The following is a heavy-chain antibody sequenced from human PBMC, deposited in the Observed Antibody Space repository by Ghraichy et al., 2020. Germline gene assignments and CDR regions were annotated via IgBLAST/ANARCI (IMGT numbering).Heavy chain of an antibody. CDR2: ISWNSGSI. CDR1: GFTFDDYA. CDR3: AKARSGSTNYYHYYGMDV. V-gene: IGHV3-9*01. Sequence: SLNISCAASGFTFDDYAMHWVRQAPGKGLEWVSGISWNSGSIDYADSVKGRFTISRDNAKNSLYLQMNSLRGEDTALYYCAKARSGSTNYYHYYGMDVWGQGTTVTVSS. J-gene: IGHJ6*02. D-gene: IGHD5-12*01.